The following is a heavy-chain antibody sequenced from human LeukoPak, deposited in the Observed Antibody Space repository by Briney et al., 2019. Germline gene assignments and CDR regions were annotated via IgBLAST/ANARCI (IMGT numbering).Heavy chain of an antibody. CDR3: TTDASGYYRFYYFDY. D-gene: IGHD3-22*01. CDR2: IRSKTYGGTT. CDR1: GLTFGDYG. V-gene: IGHV3-49*03. J-gene: IGHJ4*02. Sequence: PGGSLRLSCTGSGLTFGDYGMSWFRQAPGKGLEWVGHIRSKTYGGTTEYATSIKGRFTISRDDSKSIAYLQMNSLKTEDTAVYYCTTDASGYYRFYYFDYWGQGTLVTVSS.